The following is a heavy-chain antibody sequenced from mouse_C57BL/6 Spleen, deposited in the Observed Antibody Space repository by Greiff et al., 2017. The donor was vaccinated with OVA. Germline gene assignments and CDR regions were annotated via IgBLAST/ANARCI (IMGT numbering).Heavy chain of an antibody. J-gene: IGHJ2*01. V-gene: IGHV5-4*01. D-gene: IGHD2-3*01. CDR2: ISDGGSYT. Sequence: EVKVEESGGGLVKPGGSLKLSCAASGFTFSSYAMSWVRQTPEKRLEWVATISDGGSYTYYPDNVKGRFTISRDNAKNNLYLQMSHLKSEDTAMYYCARDLPDGYYEGAYFDYWGQGTILTVSS. CDR1: GFTFSSYA. CDR3: ARDLPDGYYEGAYFDY.